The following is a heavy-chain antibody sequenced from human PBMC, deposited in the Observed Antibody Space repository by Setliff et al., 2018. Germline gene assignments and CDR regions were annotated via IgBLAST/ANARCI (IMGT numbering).Heavy chain of an antibody. CDR2: INAGNGNT. J-gene: IGHJ6*02. CDR3: ARDTWFGELFSPRYYYYYGMDV. CDR1: GYTFTSYA. V-gene: IGHV1-3*01. Sequence: ASVKVSCKASGYTFTSYAMHWVRQAPGQRLEWMGRINAGNGNTKYSQKFQGRVTITRDTSASTAYMGLSSLRSEDTAVYYCARDTWFGELFSPRYYYYYGMDVWGQGTTVTVSS. D-gene: IGHD3-10*01.